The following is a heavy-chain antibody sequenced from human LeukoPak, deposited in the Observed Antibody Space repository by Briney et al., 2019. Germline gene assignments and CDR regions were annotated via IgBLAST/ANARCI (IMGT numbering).Heavy chain of an antibody. CDR1: GYTFTSYG. D-gene: IGHD6-19*01. CDR2: ISAYNGNT. V-gene: IGHV1-18*01. Sequence: ASVKVSCKASGYTFTSYGISWVRQAPGQGLEWMGWISAYNGNTNYAQKLQGRVTMTTDTSTSTAHMELRSLRSDDSAVYYCARDPGYSRGWYGQLGYWAKGTLVPVSS. CDR3: ARDPGYSRGWYGQLGY. J-gene: IGHJ1*01.